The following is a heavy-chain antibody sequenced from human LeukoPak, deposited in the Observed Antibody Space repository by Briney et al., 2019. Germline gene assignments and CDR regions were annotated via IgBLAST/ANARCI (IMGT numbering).Heavy chain of an antibody. CDR1: GFTFSSYW. V-gene: IGHV3-7*01. D-gene: IGHD2-2*01. Sequence: HPGGSLRLSCAASGFTFSSYWMSWVRQAPGKGLEWVANIKRDGSEKYYVDSVKGRFTISRDNAKNSLYLQMNSLRDEDTAVYYCARDLAPECTSTTCFFNWFDPWGQGTQVTVSS. CDR2: IKRDGSEK. CDR3: ARDLAPECTSTTCFFNWFDP. J-gene: IGHJ5*02.